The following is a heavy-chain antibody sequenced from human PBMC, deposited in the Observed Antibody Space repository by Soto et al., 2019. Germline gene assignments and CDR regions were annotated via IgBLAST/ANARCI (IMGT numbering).Heavy chain of an antibody. J-gene: IGHJ4*02. V-gene: IGHV4-59*01. CDR2: IYYSGST. D-gene: IGHD2-15*01. CDR3: ARWVVAATRRRGDFDY. CDR1: GGSISSYY. Sequence: SETLSLTCTVSGGSISSYYWSWIRQPPGKGLEWIGYIYYSGSTNYNPSLKSRVTISVDTSKNQFSLKLSSVTAADTAVYYCARWVVAATRRRGDFDYWGQGTLVTVSS.